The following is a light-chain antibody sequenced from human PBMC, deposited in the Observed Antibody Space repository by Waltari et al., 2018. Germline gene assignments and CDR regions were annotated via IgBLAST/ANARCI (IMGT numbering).Light chain of an antibody. Sequence: QSALTQPPSASGSPGQSITISCTGRARDIGAHDSVSWYQHHPGKAPKLLLYDVNRRPSGVPFRFSGSKSGNTASLTVSGLQTEDEADYYCSSYVGADTAVFGPGTKVTVL. CDR3: SSYVGADTAV. J-gene: IGLJ1*01. V-gene: IGLV2-8*01. CDR1: ARDIGAHDS. CDR2: DVN.